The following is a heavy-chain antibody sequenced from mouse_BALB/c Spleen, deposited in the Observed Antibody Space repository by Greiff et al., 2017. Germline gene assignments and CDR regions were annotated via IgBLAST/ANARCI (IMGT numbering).Heavy chain of an antibody. CDR1: GYTFSSYW. J-gene: IGHJ3*01. D-gene: IGHD3-3*01. CDR3: AREMGLGAPFAY. V-gene: IGHV1-9*01. Sequence: QVQLQQSGAELMKPGASVKISCKATGYTFSSYWIEWVKQRPGHGLEWIGEILPGSGSTNYNEKFKGKATFTADTSSNTAYMQLSSLTSEDSAVYYCAREMGLGAPFAYWGQGTLVTVSA. CDR2: ILPGSGST.